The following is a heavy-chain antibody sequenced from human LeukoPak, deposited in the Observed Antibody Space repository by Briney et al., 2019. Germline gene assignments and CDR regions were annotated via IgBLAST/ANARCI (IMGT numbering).Heavy chain of an antibody. D-gene: IGHD3-22*01. V-gene: IGHV4-61*02. CDR3: ARGGERYYYDSSGYYYSPFDY. CDR1: GGSISSGSYY. CDR2: IYTSGST. Sequence: SETLSLTCTVSGGSISSGSYYWSWIRQPAGKGLEWIGRIYTSGSTNYNPSLKSRVTISVDTSKNQFSLKLSSVTAADTAVYYCARGGERYYYDSSGYYYSPFDYWGQGTLVTVSS. J-gene: IGHJ4*02.